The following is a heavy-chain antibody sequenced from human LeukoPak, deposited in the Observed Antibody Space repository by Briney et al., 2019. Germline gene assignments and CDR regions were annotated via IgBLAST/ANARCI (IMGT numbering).Heavy chain of an antibody. CDR2: IIPIFGTA. Sequence: SVKVSCKASGGTFSSYGISWVRQAPGQGLEWMGGIIPIFGTANYAQRFHGRVTITADESTTTAYMELSSLRSEDTAVYYCARLDTAMVGSGGGFDIWGQGTMVIVSS. CDR3: ARLDTAMVGSGGGFDI. D-gene: IGHD5-18*01. V-gene: IGHV1-69*01. CDR1: GGTFSSYG. J-gene: IGHJ3*02.